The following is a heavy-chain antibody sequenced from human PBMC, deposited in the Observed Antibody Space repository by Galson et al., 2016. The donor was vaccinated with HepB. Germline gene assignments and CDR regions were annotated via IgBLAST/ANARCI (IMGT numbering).Heavy chain of an antibody. V-gene: IGHV3-48*01. CDR2: ISSSSSSI. J-gene: IGHJ4*02. CDR1: GFTFSSYS. D-gene: IGHD3-10*01. CDR3: ARDYYGSGSYPFDY. Sequence: SLRLSCAASGFTFSSYSMNWVRQAPGKGLEWVSYISSSSSSIYYADSVEGRFTISRDNAKNSLYLQMNSLRAEDTAVYYCARDYYGSGSYPFDYWGQGTLVTVSS.